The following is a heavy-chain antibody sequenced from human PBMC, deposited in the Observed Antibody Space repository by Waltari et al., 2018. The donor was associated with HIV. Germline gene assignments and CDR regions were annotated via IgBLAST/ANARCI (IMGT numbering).Heavy chain of an antibody. CDR2: IHHSGST. Sequence: VKLHESGPGLVKPSETLALSGAVSGSSMSSGYYWGWIRQSPGKWLELIVIIHHSGSTYYLPSLKGRVTISSDTSKNQFSLRMSSVTAADTAVFYCARGPLNGYGGGAIDYWGQGTLVTVSS. D-gene: IGHD3-10*01. V-gene: IGHV4-38-2*01. CDR1: GSSMSSGYY. J-gene: IGHJ4*02. CDR3: ARGPLNGYGGGAIDY.